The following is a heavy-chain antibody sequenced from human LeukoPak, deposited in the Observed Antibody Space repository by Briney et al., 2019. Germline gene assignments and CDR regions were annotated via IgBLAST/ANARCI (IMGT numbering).Heavy chain of an antibody. Sequence: GGSLRLSCAASGFTFSSYAMSWVRQAPGKGREWVSAISGSGGSTYYADSVKGRFTISRDNSKNTLYLQMNSLRAEDTAVYYCAKASLRYFDWLFDYWGQVTLVTVSS. D-gene: IGHD3-9*01. V-gene: IGHV3-23*01. CDR1: GFTFSSYA. J-gene: IGHJ4*02. CDR2: ISGSGGST. CDR3: AKASLRYFDWLFDY.